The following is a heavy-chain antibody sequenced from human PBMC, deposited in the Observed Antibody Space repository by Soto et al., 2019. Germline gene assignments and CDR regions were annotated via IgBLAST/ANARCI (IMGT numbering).Heavy chain of an antibody. V-gene: IGHV3-23*01. D-gene: IGHD1-26*01. Sequence: EVQLLESGGGLVQPGGSLRLSCAASGFTFSSYAMSWVRQAPGKGLEWVSAISGSGGSTYYADSVKGRFTISRDNSKNTLYLQMNSLRAEDTAVCYCAKGRVWGLGGGSYSHWGQGTLVTVSS. CDR2: ISGSGGST. J-gene: IGHJ4*02. CDR3: AKGRVWGLGGGSYSH. CDR1: GFTFSSYA.